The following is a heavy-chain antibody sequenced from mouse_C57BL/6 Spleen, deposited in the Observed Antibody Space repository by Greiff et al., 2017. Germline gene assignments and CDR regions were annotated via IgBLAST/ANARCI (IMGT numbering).Heavy chain of an antibody. D-gene: IGHD1-1*01. V-gene: IGHV5-4*01. CDR3: ARDRGFYPRYFDV. CDR2: ISDGGSYT. J-gene: IGHJ1*03. Sequence: EVKLVESGGGLVKPGGSLKLSCAASGFTFSSYAMSWVRQTPEKRLEWVATISDGGSYTYYPDNVKGRFPISRDNAKNNLYLQMSHLKSEDTAMYYCARDRGFYPRYFDVWGTGTTVTVSS. CDR1: GFTFSSYA.